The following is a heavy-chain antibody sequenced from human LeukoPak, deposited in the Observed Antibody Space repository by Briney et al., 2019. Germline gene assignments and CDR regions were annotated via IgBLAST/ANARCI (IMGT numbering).Heavy chain of an antibody. J-gene: IGHJ4*02. CDR1: GYTFNDYY. V-gene: IGHV1-2*04. Sequence: GASVNVSCKASGYTFNDYYIQWVRQAPGQGLEWMGWINPNSGGTNYAQKFQGWVTMTRDTSISTAYMELSRLRSDDTAVYYCARERIAVAGTLDYWGQGTLVTVSS. CDR2: INPNSGGT. CDR3: ARERIAVAGTLDY. D-gene: IGHD6-19*01.